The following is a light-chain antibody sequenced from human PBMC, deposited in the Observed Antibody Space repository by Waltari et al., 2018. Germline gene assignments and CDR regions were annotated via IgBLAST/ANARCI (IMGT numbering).Light chain of an antibody. V-gene: IGLV2-23*02. CDR2: EVT. Sequence: QSALTQPASVSGSPGQSITISCTGTSSDVRSYNTVPWYQQHPGKAPKLMIYEVTERPSVVSNLFSGSKSDNTASLTISGLQAEDEADYYCCSHAGSSIYVFGTGTKVTIL. J-gene: IGLJ1*01. CDR1: SSDVRSYNT. CDR3: CSHAGSSIYV.